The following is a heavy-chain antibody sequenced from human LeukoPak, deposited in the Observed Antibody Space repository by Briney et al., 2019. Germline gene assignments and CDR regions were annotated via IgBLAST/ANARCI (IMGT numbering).Heavy chain of an antibody. CDR3: ARGETYYYHAMDV. J-gene: IGHJ6*02. Sequence: SGGSLRLSCAASGFTFSSYWVHWVRQAPGKGLEWVSRINSDGSTPNYADSVKGRFTISRDNAKNTLYLEMNSLRAEDTAVYYCARGETYYYHAMDVWGQGTTVTVSS. CDR2: INSDGSTP. CDR1: GFTFSSYW. V-gene: IGHV3-74*01.